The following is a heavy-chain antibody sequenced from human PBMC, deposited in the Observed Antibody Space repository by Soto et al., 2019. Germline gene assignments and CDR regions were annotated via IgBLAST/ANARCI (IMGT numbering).Heavy chain of an antibody. V-gene: IGHV3-33*01. CDR3: TRHPTMVRGVISPS. Sequence: GGSLRLSCAASGFTFNSYGMHWVRQAPGKGLEWVGVIWYDGSNTFYAASVKGRFTISRDDSKNTAYLQMNSLKTEDTAVYYCTRHPTMVRGVISPSWGQGTLVTVSS. CDR2: IWYDGSNT. CDR1: GFTFNSYG. D-gene: IGHD3-10*01. J-gene: IGHJ5*02.